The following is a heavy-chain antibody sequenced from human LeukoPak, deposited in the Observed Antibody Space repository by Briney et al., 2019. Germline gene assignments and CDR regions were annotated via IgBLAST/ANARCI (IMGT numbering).Heavy chain of an antibody. V-gene: IGHV4-59*01. CDR3: AGDYYDILTGDPYGMDV. D-gene: IGHD3-9*01. CDR2: IYYSGST. Sequence: SETLSLTCTVSGGSISSYYWSWIRQPPGKGLEWIGYIYYSGSTNYNPSLKSRVTISVDTSKNQFSLKLSSVTAADTAVYYCAGDYYDILTGDPYGMDVWGKGTTVTVSS. CDR1: GGSISSYY. J-gene: IGHJ6*04.